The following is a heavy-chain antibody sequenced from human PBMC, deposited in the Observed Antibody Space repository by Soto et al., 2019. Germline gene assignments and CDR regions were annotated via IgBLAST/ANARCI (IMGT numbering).Heavy chain of an antibody. Sequence: EVQLVESGGGLVQPGRSLKLSCAASGFTFHDYAMHWVRQGQGKGLEWVSGITWNSGSIDYADSVKGRFTISRDNAKNSLYLQMNSLRPEDTALYYCAKDIREYSSGWTYVAYWGHGTLVTVSS. CDR2: ITWNSGSI. V-gene: IGHV3-9*01. CDR3: AKDIREYSSGWTYVAY. J-gene: IGHJ4*01. D-gene: IGHD6-19*01. CDR1: GFTFHDYA.